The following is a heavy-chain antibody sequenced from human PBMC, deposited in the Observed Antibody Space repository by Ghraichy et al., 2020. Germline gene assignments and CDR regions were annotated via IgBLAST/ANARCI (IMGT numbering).Heavy chain of an antibody. Sequence: ASVKVSRKASAYTFTSYDINWVRQAPGQGLEWMGWMNPNSGNTGYAQKFQGRLTMTRNTSMTTAYMELSSLRSEDTAFYYCARGSWQSRGEEGQYYFEFWGQGTLVTVSS. V-gene: IGHV1-8*01. CDR3: ARGSWQSRGEEGQYYFEF. J-gene: IGHJ4*02. CDR2: MNPNSGNT. CDR1: AYTFTSYD. D-gene: IGHD3-10*01.